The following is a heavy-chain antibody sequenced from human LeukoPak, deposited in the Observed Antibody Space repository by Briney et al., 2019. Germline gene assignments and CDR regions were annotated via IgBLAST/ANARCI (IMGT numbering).Heavy chain of an antibody. D-gene: IGHD3-22*01. CDR2: IFYSGST. CDR3: AREMGYDSSGFPLGNYYMDV. Sequence: SETLSLTCIVSGGSISSYYWSWIRQPPGKGLEWIGYIFYSGSTNYNPSLKSRVTISVDTSKNQFSLKLSSVTAADTAVYYCAREMGYDSSGFPLGNYYMDVWGKGTTVTISS. J-gene: IGHJ6*03. V-gene: IGHV4-59*01. CDR1: GGSISSYY.